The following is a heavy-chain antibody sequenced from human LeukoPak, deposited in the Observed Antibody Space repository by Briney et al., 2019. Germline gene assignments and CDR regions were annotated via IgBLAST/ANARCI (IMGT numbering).Heavy chain of an antibody. CDR3: ARHGSYDLFDY. Sequence: PSETLSLTCAVSGYSISSGYYWGWIRQPPGKGLEWIGSIYHSGSTYYNPSPKSRVTISVDTSKNQFSLKLSSVTAADTAVYYCARHGSYDLFDYWGQGTLVTVSS. CDR2: IYHSGST. V-gene: IGHV4-38-2*01. CDR1: GYSISSGYY. J-gene: IGHJ4*02. D-gene: IGHD2-15*01.